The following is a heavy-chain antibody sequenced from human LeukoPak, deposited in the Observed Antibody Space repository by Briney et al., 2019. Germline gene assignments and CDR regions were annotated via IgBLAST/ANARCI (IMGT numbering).Heavy chain of an antibody. D-gene: IGHD5-18*01. CDR3: ARHVDTAMVPSGGLGY. CDR1: GGSISSYY. Sequence: PSETLSLTCTVSGGSISSYYWSWIRQPPGKGLEWIGYIYYSGSTNYNPSLKSRVTISVDTSKNQFSLKLSSVTAADTAVYYCARHVDTAMVPSGGLGYWGQGTLVTVSS. J-gene: IGHJ4*02. V-gene: IGHV4-59*08. CDR2: IYYSGST.